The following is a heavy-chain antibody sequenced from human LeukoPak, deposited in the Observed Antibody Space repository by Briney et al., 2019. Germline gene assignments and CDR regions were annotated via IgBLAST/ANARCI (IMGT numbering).Heavy chain of an antibody. CDR1: GGSISGSRYF. V-gene: IGHV4-39*01. J-gene: IGHJ3*02. CDR3: ATSSSGSWSENAFDI. CDR2: VYYSGGT. Sequence: SETLSLTCTVSGGSISGSRYFWGWIRQPPGKGLEWIGSVYYSGGTYFNPSLKSRVTISVDTSKNQFSLRLSSVTAADTAVYYCATSSSGSWSENAFDIWGQGTMVTVSS. D-gene: IGHD6-13*01.